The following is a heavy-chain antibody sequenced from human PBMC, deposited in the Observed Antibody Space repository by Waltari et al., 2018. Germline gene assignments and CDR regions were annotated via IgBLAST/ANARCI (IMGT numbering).Heavy chain of an antibody. D-gene: IGHD6-13*01. Sequence: QVQLVQSGAEVKKPGASVRVSCKPSGYTFTGYYMHWVRQAPGQGREGMGRINPNSGGTNYAQKSQGRDTMTSDTSISTAYMELRRLRSDDTAVYYGARGRNRIAAAVYYYMDVWGKGTTVTVSS. V-gene: IGHV1-2*06. CDR1: GYTFTGYY. CDR2: INPNSGGT. J-gene: IGHJ6*03. CDR3: ARGRNRIAAAVYYYMDV.